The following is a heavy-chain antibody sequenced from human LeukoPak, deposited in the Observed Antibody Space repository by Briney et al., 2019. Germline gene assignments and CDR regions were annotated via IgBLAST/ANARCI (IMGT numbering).Heavy chain of an antibody. Sequence: PGGSLRLSCAASGFTFSSYAMHWVRQAPGKGLEWVAVISYDGSNKYYADSVKGRFTISRDNSKNTLYLQMNSLTAEDTAVYYCARETTVTTPLFDYWGQGTLVTVSS. J-gene: IGHJ4*02. V-gene: IGHV3-30-3*01. CDR2: ISYDGSNK. D-gene: IGHD4-17*01. CDR3: ARETTVTTPLFDY. CDR1: GFTFSSYA.